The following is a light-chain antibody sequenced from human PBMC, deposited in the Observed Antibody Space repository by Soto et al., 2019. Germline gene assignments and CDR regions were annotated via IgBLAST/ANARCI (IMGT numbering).Light chain of an antibody. CDR2: GAT. V-gene: IGKV3-15*01. Sequence: IGRTKSPATLSVSPGARATLSCRASQSVNILLAWYQQKPGQAPRLLIHGATTRATGIPARFSGSGSGTEFTLTISSLQSEDFAVYYCQQYNNWPRTFGQGTKVDIK. J-gene: IGKJ1*01. CDR3: QQYNNWPRT. CDR1: QSVNIL.